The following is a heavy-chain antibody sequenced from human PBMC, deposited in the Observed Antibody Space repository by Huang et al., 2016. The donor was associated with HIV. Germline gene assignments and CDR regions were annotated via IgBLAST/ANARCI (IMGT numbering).Heavy chain of an antibody. Sequence: QITLKESGPTLVKPTQTLTLTCTFSGFSLTSSGVAVGWIRQPPGKALEWLALIYWDNEERFSPSLKTRLTSTKDTPKSEVVLTMTNMDPVDTATYYCVHRLRYGKWYVDYWGQGVLVTVSS. J-gene: IGHJ4*02. CDR3: VHRLRYGKWYVDY. D-gene: IGHD6-13*01. V-gene: IGHV2-5*02. CDR2: IYWDNEE. CDR1: GFSLTSSGVA.